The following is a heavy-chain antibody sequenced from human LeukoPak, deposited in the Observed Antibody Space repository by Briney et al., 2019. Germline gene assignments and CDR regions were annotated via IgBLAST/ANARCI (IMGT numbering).Heavy chain of an antibody. Sequence: SETLSLTCAVSGGSISSSNWWSWVRQPPGKGLEWIGEIYHSGSTNYNPSLKSRVTISVDKSKNQFSLKLSSVTAADTAVYYCARVGWELWTSRSFDYWGQGTLVTVSS. D-gene: IGHD1-26*01. J-gene: IGHJ4*02. CDR2: IYHSGST. CDR1: GGSISSSNW. CDR3: ARVGWELWTSRSFDY. V-gene: IGHV4-4*02.